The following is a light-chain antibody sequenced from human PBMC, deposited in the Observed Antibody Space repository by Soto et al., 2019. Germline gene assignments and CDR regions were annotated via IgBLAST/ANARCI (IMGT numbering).Light chain of an antibody. Sequence: QSVLTQPGSLSGSPGQSITISCTGTSSDIGAYDYVSWFQQHPGKAPKLMISEVNNRPSGVSNRFSGSNSGNTAYLTISGLPVEDEAEYFCSSFTATGTRVFGKGTKVTVL. CDR1: SSDIGAYDY. V-gene: IGLV2-14*01. J-gene: IGLJ1*01. CDR2: EVN. CDR3: SSFTATGTRV.